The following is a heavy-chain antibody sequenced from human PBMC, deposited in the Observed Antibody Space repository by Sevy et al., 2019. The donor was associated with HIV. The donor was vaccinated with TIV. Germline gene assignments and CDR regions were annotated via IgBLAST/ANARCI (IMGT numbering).Heavy chain of an antibody. V-gene: IGHV4-59*08. Sequence: SETLSLTCTVSGGSINSDHWNWIRQPPGKGLEWIGYVYYTGGTNYNPSLKNRVTISVDRTKNQFSLKLTSVTAADTAVYYCARRKDFDIWGQGTMVTASS. CDR2: VYYTGGT. CDR1: GGSINSDH. CDR3: ARRKDFDI. J-gene: IGHJ3*02.